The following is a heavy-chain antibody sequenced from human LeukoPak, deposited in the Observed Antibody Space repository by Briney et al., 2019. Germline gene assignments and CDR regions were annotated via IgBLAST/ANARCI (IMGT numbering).Heavy chain of an antibody. Sequence: SETLSLTRTVSNGSISSSRYYWAWIRQPPGKGLEWIGSIYYSGSTHYNPSQKSRVTISVDTSKNQFFLRLSSGTAADTAVYYCARNCSRTSCSGTFDIWGRGTMVTVSS. CDR3: ARNCSRTSCSGTFDI. J-gene: IGHJ3*02. CDR1: NGSISSSRYY. CDR2: IYYSGST. D-gene: IGHD2-2*01. V-gene: IGHV4-39*01.